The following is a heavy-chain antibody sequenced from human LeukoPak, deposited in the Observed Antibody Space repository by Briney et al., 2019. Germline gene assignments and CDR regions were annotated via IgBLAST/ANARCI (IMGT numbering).Heavy chain of an antibody. J-gene: IGHJ4*02. D-gene: IGHD3-22*01. Sequence: GESLKISCQGSGYSFTNYWIAWVRQMPGKGLEWMGIIYPGDSDTRYSPSFQGQVTISADKSISTAYLQWSSLKASDTAMYYCALTYYYDSSVVYFDYWGQGTLVTVSS. CDR1: GYSFTNYW. CDR2: IYPGDSDT. CDR3: ALTYYYDSSVVYFDY. V-gene: IGHV5-51*01.